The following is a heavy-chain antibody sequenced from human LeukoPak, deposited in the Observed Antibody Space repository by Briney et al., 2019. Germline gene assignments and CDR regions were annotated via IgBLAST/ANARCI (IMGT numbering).Heavy chain of an antibody. V-gene: IGHV4-61*01. CDR2: IYYSGSI. D-gene: IGHD6-25*01. Sequence: SETLSLTCTVSGVSVSSGSYYWSWIRQPPGKGLEWIGYIYYSGSINYNPSLKSRVTISVDTSKNQFSLKLSSVTAADTAVYYCARRGSSGRSFDYWGQGTLVIVSS. J-gene: IGHJ4*02. CDR1: GVSVSSGSYY. CDR3: ARRGSSGRSFDY.